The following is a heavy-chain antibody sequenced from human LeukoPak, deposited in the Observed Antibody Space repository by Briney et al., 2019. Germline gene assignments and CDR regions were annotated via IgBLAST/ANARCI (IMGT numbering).Heavy chain of an antibody. V-gene: IGHV3-49*04. CDR1: GFTFGDYA. D-gene: IGHD5-12*01. Sequence: GGSLRLSCTASGFTFGDYAMSWVRQAPGKGLEWVGFIRSKAYGGTTEYAASVKGRFTISRDDSKSIAYLQMNSLKTEDTAVYYCSRAGYELDFDYWGQGTLVIVSS. CDR2: IRSKAYGGTT. CDR3: SRAGYELDFDY. J-gene: IGHJ4*02.